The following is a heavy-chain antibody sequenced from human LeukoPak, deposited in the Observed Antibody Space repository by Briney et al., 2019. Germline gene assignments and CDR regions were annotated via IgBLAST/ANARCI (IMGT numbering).Heavy chain of an antibody. CDR1: GFTFSSYS. D-gene: IGHD4-23*01. CDR2: ISSSSSTI. Sequence: GGSLRLSCAASGFTFSSYSMDWVRQAPGKGLEWVSYISSSSSTIYYADSVKGRFTISRDNAKNSLYLQMNSLRAEDTAVYYCASLSLRWSDYWGQGTLVTVSS. J-gene: IGHJ4*02. V-gene: IGHV3-48*04. CDR3: ASLSLRWSDY.